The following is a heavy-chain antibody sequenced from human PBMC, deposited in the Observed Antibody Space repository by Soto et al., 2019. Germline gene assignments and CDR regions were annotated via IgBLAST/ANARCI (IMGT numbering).Heavy chain of an antibody. J-gene: IGHJ6*03. CDR3: AKGYYGSGNYGYHYYMDV. CDR2: ISGSTTYT. Sequence: GGSLRLSCAGSGFTFSSYAMTWVRQAPGKGLEWVSAISGSTTYTHYTYYADSVKGRFTISRDNSKNTLYLKMNSLRAEDTAVYYCAKGYYGSGNYGYHYYMDVWGKGTTVTVSS. D-gene: IGHD3-10*01. V-gene: IGHV3-23*01. CDR1: GFTFSSYA.